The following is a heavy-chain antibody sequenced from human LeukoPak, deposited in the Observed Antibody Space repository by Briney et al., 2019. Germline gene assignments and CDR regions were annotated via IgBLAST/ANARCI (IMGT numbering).Heavy chain of an antibody. J-gene: IGHJ3*02. Sequence: ASVKVSCKASGYTFSGYYMHWVRQAPGQGLEWMGWINPKSGGTNEAQKFHDRVTMTRDTPIRTAYMEVSRLRSDDTAVYYCATRREGGDAFDIWGQGTMVTVSS. CDR3: ATRREGGDAFDI. CDR1: GYTFSGYY. V-gene: IGHV1-2*02. CDR2: INPKSGGT. D-gene: IGHD3-16*01.